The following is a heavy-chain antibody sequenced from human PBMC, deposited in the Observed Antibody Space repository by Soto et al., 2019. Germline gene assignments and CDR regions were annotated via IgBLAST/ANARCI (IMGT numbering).Heavy chain of an antibody. J-gene: IGHJ3*02. Sequence: ASVKVSCKASGGTFSSYAISWVRQAPGQGLEWMGGIIPIFGTANYAQKFQGRVTITADESTSTAYMELSSLRSEDTAVYYCARSRYCGGDCLGAFDIWGQGTMVTVS. V-gene: IGHV1-69*13. D-gene: IGHD2-21*02. CDR1: GGTFSSYA. CDR2: IIPIFGTA. CDR3: ARSRYCGGDCLGAFDI.